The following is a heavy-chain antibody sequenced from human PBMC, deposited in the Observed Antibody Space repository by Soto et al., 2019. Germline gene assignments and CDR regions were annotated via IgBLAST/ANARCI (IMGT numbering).Heavy chain of an antibody. CDR3: AREYTDAPQWLARYYYGMDV. Sequence: GASVKVSCKVSGYTLTELSMHWVRQAPGKGLEWMGGFDPEDGETIYAQKFQGRVTMTEDTSTDTAYMELSSLRSEDTAVYYCAREYTDAPQWLARYYYGMDVWGQGTTVTVSS. D-gene: IGHD6-19*01. CDR1: GYTLTELS. J-gene: IGHJ6*02. V-gene: IGHV1-24*01. CDR2: FDPEDGET.